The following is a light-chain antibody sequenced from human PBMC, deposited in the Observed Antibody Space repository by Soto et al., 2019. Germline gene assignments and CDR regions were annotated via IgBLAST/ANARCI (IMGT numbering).Light chain of an antibody. J-gene: IGLJ1*01. CDR3: CSYTSSSTYV. V-gene: IGLV2-14*03. CDR1: SSDVGGYNY. Sequence: QSALTQPASVSGSPGQSITISCIGTSSDVGGYNYVSWYQHHPGKAPKLMIYDVSNRPSGVSTRFSGSKSGNTASLTISGLQAEDEADYYCCSYTSSSTYVFGTGTKLTGL. CDR2: DVS.